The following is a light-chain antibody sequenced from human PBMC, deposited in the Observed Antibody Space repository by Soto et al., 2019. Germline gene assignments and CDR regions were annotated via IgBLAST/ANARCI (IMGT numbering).Light chain of an antibody. V-gene: IGKV3-11*01. CDR3: QQYSTYPLT. CDR2: DAS. Sequence: EIVLTQSPATLSLSPGERATLSCRASQSVSSYLAWYQQKPGQAPRLLIYDASNRATGIPARFSGGGSGTEFTLTISSLQPDDFATYYCQQYSTYPLTFGGGTKVDIK. CDR1: QSVSSY. J-gene: IGKJ4*01.